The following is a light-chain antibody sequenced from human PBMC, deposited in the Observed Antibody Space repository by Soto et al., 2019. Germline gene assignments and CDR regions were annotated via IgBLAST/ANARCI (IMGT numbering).Light chain of an antibody. J-gene: IGKJ1*01. Sequence: DIVMTQSPDSLAVSLGERATINCKSSQSVLYSSNNKNYLAWYQQKPGQPPKLLIYWASTRESGVPERFSGSGSGTDFTLTISSLQAEDVAVYYCQQYYSTPWTVGQGTKVEIK. V-gene: IGKV4-1*01. CDR3: QQYYSTPWT. CDR1: QSVLYSSNNKNY. CDR2: WAS.